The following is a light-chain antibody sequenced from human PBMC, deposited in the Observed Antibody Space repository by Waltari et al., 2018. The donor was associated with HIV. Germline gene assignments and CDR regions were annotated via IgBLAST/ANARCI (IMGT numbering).Light chain of an antibody. V-gene: IGKV3-20*01. CDR2: GAS. Sequence: EIVLTQSPVTLSLSPGERATLSCRASQSVDSNYLAWYQQKPGQAPRLLIYGASGRATGIAARFSGSGSGTDFTLTISRLEPEDFAVYYCQQYGNSPYTFGQGTKVEIK. CDR3: QQYGNSPYT. J-gene: IGKJ2*01. CDR1: QSVDSNY.